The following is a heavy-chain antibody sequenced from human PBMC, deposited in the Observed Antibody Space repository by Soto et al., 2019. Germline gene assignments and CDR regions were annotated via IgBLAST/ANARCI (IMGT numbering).Heavy chain of an antibody. Sequence: KSSETLSLTCAVYGGSFSCYYWSWIRQPPGKGLEWIGEINHSGSTNYNPSLKSRVTISVDTSKNQFSLKLSSVTAADTAVYYCARPVGYSYGYDAFDIWGQGTMVTVSS. CDR1: GGSFSCYY. CDR2: INHSGST. CDR3: ARPVGYSYGYDAFDI. J-gene: IGHJ3*02. V-gene: IGHV4-34*01. D-gene: IGHD5-18*01.